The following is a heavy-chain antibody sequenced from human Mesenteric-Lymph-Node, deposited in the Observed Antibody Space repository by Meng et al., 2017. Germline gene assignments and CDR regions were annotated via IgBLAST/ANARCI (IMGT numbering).Heavy chain of an antibody. CDR2: IIPIFGTA. V-gene: IGHV1-69*14. J-gene: IGHJ4*02. D-gene: IGHD1-1*01. CDR1: GGTFSSYA. Sequence: QFRFVQFGAEVEKPGSSVKVPGKASGGTFSSYAISWGRQAPGQGLEWMGGIIPIFGTANYAQKFQGRVTITADKSTSTAYMELSSLRSEDTAVYYCASRMDETDDYWGQGTLVTVSS. CDR3: ASRMDETDDY.